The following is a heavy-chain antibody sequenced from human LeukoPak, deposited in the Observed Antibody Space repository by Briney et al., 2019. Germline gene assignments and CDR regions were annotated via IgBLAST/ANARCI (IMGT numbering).Heavy chain of an antibody. CDR2: ISYAVDND. J-gene: IGHJ4*02. CDR1: GFTFSSYA. CDR3: ARDAPYGSGSHYNSIFDY. V-gene: IGHV3-30-3*01. D-gene: IGHD3-10*01. Sequence: GGSLRLSCEVSGFTFSSYAMHWVRQAPGKGLEWVAAISYAVDNDYYADSVKGRFTISRDNSRNTLYLQMNSLRTEDTAVYYCARDAPYGSGSHYNSIFDYWGQGTLVTVSS.